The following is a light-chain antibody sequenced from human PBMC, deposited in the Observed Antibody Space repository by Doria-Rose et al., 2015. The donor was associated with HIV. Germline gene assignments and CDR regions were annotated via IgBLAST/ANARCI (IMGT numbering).Light chain of an antibody. CDR1: QNINRF. CDR3: QQSFSTPRT. CDR2: AAS. Sequence: TQSPSSLSASVGDRVTITCRASQNINRFLNWYQQKPGKVPKVLIYAASSLQSGVPSRFSGSGSGTDFTLTISSLQPEDFATYYCQQSFSTPRTLGQGTKVEIK. J-gene: IGKJ1*01. V-gene: IGKV1-39*01.